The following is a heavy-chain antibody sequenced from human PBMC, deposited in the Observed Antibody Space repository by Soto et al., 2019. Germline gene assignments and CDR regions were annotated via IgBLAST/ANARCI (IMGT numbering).Heavy chain of an antibody. J-gene: IGHJ4*02. V-gene: IGHV4-61*01. CDR2: IYYSGST. CDR3: ARGADTYYYDSSGYYPQDY. D-gene: IGHD3-22*01. CDR1: GGSVSSGSYY. Sequence: SSETLSLTCTVSGGSVSSGSYYWSWIRQPPGKGLEWIGYIYYSGSTNYNPSLKSRVTISVDTSKNQFSLKLSSVTAADTAVYYCARGADTYYYDSSGYYPQDYWGQGTLVTVSS.